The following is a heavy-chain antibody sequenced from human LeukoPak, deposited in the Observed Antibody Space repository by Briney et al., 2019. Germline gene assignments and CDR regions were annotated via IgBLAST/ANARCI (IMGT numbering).Heavy chain of an antibody. D-gene: IGHD3-22*01. CDR2: IKQDGSEK. CDR1: GFTFSSYW. Sequence: GGSLRLSCAASGFTFSSYWMSWVRQAPGKGLEWVANIKQDGSEKYYVDSVKGRFTISRDNAKNSLYLQMNSLRAEDTAVYYCARVPSKGYDSSGYYSAFDIWGQGTMVTVSS. J-gene: IGHJ3*02. V-gene: IGHV3-7*01. CDR3: ARVPSKGYDSSGYYSAFDI.